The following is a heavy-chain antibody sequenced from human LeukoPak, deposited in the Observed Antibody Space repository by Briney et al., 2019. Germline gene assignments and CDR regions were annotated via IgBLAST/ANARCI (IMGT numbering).Heavy chain of an antibody. CDR1: GYTFTSYG. CDR3: ARSDAKYCTNGVCYRHFDY. CDR2: ISAYNGNT. J-gene: IGHJ4*02. Sequence: ASVKVSCKASGYTFTSYGISWVRQAPGQGLEWMGWISAYNGNTNYVQKLQGRVTMTTDTSTSTAYMELRSLRSDDTAVYYCARSDAKYCTNGVCYRHFDYWGQGTLVTVSS. D-gene: IGHD2-8*01. V-gene: IGHV1-18*01.